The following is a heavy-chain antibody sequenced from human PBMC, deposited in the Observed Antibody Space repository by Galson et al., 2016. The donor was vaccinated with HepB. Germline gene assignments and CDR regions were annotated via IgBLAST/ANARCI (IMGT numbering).Heavy chain of an antibody. D-gene: IGHD2-15*01. CDR3: AKDGPVVAAIPWGAFDI. CDR2: IKSETDGGTT. Sequence: SLRLSCADSGFTFSNDWMTWVRQAPGTGLEWVGRIKSETDGGTTDDAAPVKGRFTMLRDDSKKTLYLQMNTLKTEDTAVYYCAKDGPVVAAIPWGAFDIWGQGTMVTVSS. CDR1: GFTFSNDW. V-gene: IGHV3-15*01. J-gene: IGHJ3*02.